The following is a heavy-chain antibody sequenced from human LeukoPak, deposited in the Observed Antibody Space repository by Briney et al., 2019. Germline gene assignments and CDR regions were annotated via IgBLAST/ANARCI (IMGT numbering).Heavy chain of an antibody. CDR2: IYPGDSDT. J-gene: IGHJ4*02. CDR1: GYSFTNYW. Sequence: GESLKISCKGSGYSFTNYWIAWVRQMPGKGLEWMGIIYPGDSDTRYSPSFQGQVTISADKSINSAYLQWSSLKASDTAMYYCARRSASLYYFEYWGQGTLVSVSS. CDR3: ARRSASLYYFEY. D-gene: IGHD2-2*01. V-gene: IGHV5-51*01.